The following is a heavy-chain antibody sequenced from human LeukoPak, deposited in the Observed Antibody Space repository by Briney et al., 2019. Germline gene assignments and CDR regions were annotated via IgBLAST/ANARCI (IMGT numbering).Heavy chain of an antibody. Sequence: GGSLSLSCAASGFTFSSYSMNWVRQAPGKGLEWVSYISSSSSTIYYADSVKGRFTSSRDNAKNSLYLQVNSLRAEDTAVYYCARDNREQQLVPPTFDYWGQGPLVLVSS. D-gene: IGHD6-13*01. CDR2: ISSSSSTI. J-gene: IGHJ4*02. CDR3: ARDNREQQLVPPTFDY. CDR1: GFTFSSYS. V-gene: IGHV3-48*01.